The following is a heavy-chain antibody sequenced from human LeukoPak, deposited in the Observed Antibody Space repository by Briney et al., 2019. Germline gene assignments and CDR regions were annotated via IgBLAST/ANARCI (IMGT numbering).Heavy chain of an antibody. J-gene: IGHJ6*02. CDR2: IIPIFGTA. CDR1: GGTFSSYA. Sequence: ASVKVSCKASGGTFSSYAISWVRQAPGQGLEWMGGIIPIFGTANYAQKFQGRVTITADESTSTAYMELSSLRSEDTAVYYCARDPKIAAEMDVWGQGTTVTVSS. D-gene: IGHD6-13*01. CDR3: ARDPKIAAEMDV. V-gene: IGHV1-69*13.